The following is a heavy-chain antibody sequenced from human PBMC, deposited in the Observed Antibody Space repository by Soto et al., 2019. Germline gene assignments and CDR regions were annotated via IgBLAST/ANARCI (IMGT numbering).Heavy chain of an antibody. CDR3: AKATTRQWLVSSWFDA. CDR2: ISSNGRST. D-gene: IGHD6-19*01. J-gene: IGHJ5*02. CDR1: GFIFSDFA. V-gene: IGHV3-23*01. Sequence: EVQLLESGGGLAQPGGSLRLSCAPSGFIFSDFAMGWVRQAPGKGLEWVSTISSNGRSTYYADSVKGRFTISRDNSQSSLYLLMNSLRAEDSAVYFCAKATTRQWLVSSWFDAWGQGNLVTVSS.